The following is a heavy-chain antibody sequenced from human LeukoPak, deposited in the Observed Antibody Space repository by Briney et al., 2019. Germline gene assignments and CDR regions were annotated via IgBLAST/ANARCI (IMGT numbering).Heavy chain of an antibody. Sequence: SETLSLTCAVYGGSFSGYYWSWIRQPPGKGLEWIGEINHSGSTNYNPSLKSRVTISVDTSKNQLSLKLSSVTAADTAVYYCARGLVSARYFDYWGQGTLVTVSS. V-gene: IGHV4-34*01. CDR1: GGSFSGYY. D-gene: IGHD6-6*01. CDR2: INHSGST. CDR3: ARGLVSARYFDY. J-gene: IGHJ4*02.